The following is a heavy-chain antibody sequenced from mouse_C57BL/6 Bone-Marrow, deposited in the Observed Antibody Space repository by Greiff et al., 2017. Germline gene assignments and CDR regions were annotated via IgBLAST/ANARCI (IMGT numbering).Heavy chain of an antibody. J-gene: IGHJ2*01. CDR3: ARAGPLGRSFDY. Sequence: QVQLQQSGAELVKPGASVKMSCKASGYTFTSYWITWVKQRPGQGLEWIGDIYPTSGRTNYNEKFKSKAILTVVTSSNTAYMQLSSLTSEDSAVFYCARAGPLGRSFDYWGQGTTLTVSS. V-gene: IGHV1-55*01. CDR2: IYPTSGRT. D-gene: IGHD4-1*01. CDR1: GYTFTSYW.